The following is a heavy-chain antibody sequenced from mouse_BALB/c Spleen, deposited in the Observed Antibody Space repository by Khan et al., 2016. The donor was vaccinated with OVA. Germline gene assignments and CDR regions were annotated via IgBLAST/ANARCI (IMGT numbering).Heavy chain of an antibody. Sequence: EVELVESGGDLVKPGGSLKLSCAASGFTFSTYGMSWVRQTPDMRLEWVATISTGGHYNYNQDSVKGRFTISRANAMNILYLHMSSLKSEDTAIYYCTRLAYYYNSEGFAYWGQGTLVTVSA. CDR3: TRLAYYYNSEGFAY. CDR1: GFTFSTYG. J-gene: IGHJ3*01. V-gene: IGHV5-6*01. D-gene: IGHD1-1*01. CDR2: ISTGGHYN.